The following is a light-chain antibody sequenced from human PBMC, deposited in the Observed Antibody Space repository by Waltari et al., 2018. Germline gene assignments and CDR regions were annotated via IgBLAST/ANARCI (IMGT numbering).Light chain of an antibody. CDR2: GAS. J-gene: IGKJ1*01. CDR1: QSISNN. V-gene: IGKV3-15*01. CDR3: QQYNSWPRT. Sequence: EVVMTQSPATLSVSPGERATLSCRASQSISNNLAWYQHKPGQAPRLLIYGASTRATGXXAXFGGSGSXXXXTLTISSXQSEXXXVYXCQQYNSWPRTFGRGTKVEI.